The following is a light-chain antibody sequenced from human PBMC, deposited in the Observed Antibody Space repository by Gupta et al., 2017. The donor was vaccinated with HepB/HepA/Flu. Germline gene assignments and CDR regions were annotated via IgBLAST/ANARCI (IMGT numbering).Light chain of an antibody. Sequence: QLVLTQSPSASASLGASVKLTCHLSRGHSTYAIAWHQQQPEKGPLYLMKLYSDGSHSKGDGIPDRFSGSSSGAERYLTISSLQSEDEADYYCQTWGTGIQVFGGGTTLTVL. CDR3: QTWGTGIQV. J-gene: IGLJ3*02. V-gene: IGLV4-69*01. CDR1: RGHSTYA. CDR2: LYSDGSH.